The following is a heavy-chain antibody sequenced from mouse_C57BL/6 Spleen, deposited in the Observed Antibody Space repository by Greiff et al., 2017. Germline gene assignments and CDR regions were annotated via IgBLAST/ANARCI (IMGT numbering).Heavy chain of an antibody. D-gene: IGHD3-2*02. V-gene: IGHV1-59*01. J-gene: IGHJ3*01. Sequence: QVQLQQPGAELVRPGTSVKLSCKASGYTFTSYWMHWVKQRPGQGLEWIGVIDPSDSYTNYNQKFKGKATLTVDTSSSTAYMQLSSLTSEDSAVYYCARCPTAQATWFAYWGQGTLGTVAA. CDR1: GYTFTSYW. CDR3: ARCPTAQATWFAY. CDR2: IDPSDSYT.